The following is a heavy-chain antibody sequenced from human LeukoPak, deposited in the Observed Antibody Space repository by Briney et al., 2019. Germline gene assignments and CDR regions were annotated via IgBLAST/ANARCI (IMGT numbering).Heavy chain of an antibody. D-gene: IGHD1-26*01. J-gene: IGHJ4*02. Sequence: ASVKVSCKASGYTFTSYDINWGRQATGQGLEWMGWMNPNSGNTGYAQKFQGRVTITRNTSISTAYMELSSLRSEDTAVYYCARGRMGAKGDFDYWGQGTLVTVSS. V-gene: IGHV1-8*03. CDR3: ARGRMGAKGDFDY. CDR1: GYTFTSYD. CDR2: MNPNSGNT.